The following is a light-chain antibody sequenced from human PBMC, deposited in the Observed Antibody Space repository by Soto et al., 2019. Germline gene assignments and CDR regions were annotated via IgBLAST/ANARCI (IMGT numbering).Light chain of an antibody. V-gene: IGKV3-20*01. CDR3: QQYMSSVT. CDR2: GAS. J-gene: IGKJ1*01. Sequence: EIVLTQSPGSLSLSPGERATLSCRASQSVDSTFFAWYQKKPGQAPRLLIYGASKRATGVPDRSSGSGSGTDFTLTISRLEPEDFAVYYCQQYMSSVTFGQGTKVEI. CDR1: QSVDSTF.